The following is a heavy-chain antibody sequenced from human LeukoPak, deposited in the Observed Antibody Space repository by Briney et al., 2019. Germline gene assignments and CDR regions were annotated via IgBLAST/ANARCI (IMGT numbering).Heavy chain of an antibody. D-gene: IGHD3-10*01. Sequence: PGGSLRLSCAASGFTFDDYGMSWVRQAPGKGLEWVSGINWNGGSTGYADSVKGRFTISRDNAKNSLYLQMNSQRAEDTALYYCARAVWFGEFADAFDIWGQGTMVTVSS. CDR1: GFTFDDYG. V-gene: IGHV3-20*04. J-gene: IGHJ3*02. CDR2: INWNGGST. CDR3: ARAVWFGEFADAFDI.